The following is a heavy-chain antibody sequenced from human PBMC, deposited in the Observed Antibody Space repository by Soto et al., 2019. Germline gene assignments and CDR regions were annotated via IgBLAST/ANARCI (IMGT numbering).Heavy chain of an antibody. D-gene: IGHD1-1*01. CDR3: ATAFQLQAY. V-gene: IGHV1-69*04. Sequence: SVKVSCKASGGSFDSYAISWVRQAPGQGLEWMGRIIPVLGLTNYAEKFQGRFTITADTADKSTTVAYMELTSLRSEDTALYYCATAFQLQAYWGQGTLVTVSS. J-gene: IGHJ4*02. CDR1: GGSFDSYA. CDR2: IIPVLGLT.